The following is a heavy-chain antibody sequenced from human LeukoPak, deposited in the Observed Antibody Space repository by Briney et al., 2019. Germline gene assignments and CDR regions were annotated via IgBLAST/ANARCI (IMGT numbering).Heavy chain of an antibody. CDR1: GFTFSSYA. V-gene: IGHV3-23*01. Sequence: PGGSLRLSCAASGFTFSSYAMSWVRQAPGKGLEWVSAISGSGGSTYYADSVKGRFTISRDNSKNTLYLQMSSLRAEDTAVYYCASWRRVTTSFYYYGMDVWGQGTTVTVSS. D-gene: IGHD4-17*01. J-gene: IGHJ6*02. CDR3: ASWRRVTTSFYYYGMDV. CDR2: ISGSGGST.